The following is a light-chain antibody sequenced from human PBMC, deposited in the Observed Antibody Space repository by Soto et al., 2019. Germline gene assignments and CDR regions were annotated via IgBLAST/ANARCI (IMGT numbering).Light chain of an antibody. CDR1: SSDVGGYNY. V-gene: IGLV2-14*03. CDR2: DVS. Sequence: QSALTQPASVSGSPGQSITISCTGSSSDVGGYNYVSWYQQHSGKAPKLVISDVSNRPSGVSNRFSGSKSGNTASLTISGLQAEDEADYYCSSYTSSDSFTFGGGTKLTVL. CDR3: SSYTSSDSFT. J-gene: IGLJ2*01.